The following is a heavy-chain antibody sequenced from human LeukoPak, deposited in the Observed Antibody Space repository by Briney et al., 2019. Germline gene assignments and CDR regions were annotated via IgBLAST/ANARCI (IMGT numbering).Heavy chain of an antibody. V-gene: IGHV4-34*01. CDR2: INHSGST. CDR3: ASPVLQL. D-gene: IGHD2-8*02. Sequence: SETLSLTCAIYGGSFSGYYWSWIRQPPGKGLEWIGEINHSGSTNYNPSLKSRVTISVDTSKNQFSLRLSSVTAADTAVYYCASPVLQLWGQGTLVTVSS. CDR1: GGSFSGYY. J-gene: IGHJ4*02.